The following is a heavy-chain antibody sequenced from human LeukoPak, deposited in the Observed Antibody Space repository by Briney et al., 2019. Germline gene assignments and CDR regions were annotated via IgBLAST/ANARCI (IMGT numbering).Heavy chain of an antibody. Sequence: TSETLSLTCTVSGGSISSSSYYWGWTRQPPGKGLECIGSMYYSGSTYYNPSLKSRVTISVDTSKNQFSLQLSSVTAADTAVYYCARQSGGSFDYWGQGTLVTVSS. CDR2: MYYSGST. J-gene: IGHJ4*02. CDR1: GGSISSSSYY. CDR3: ARQSGGSFDY. D-gene: IGHD1-26*01. V-gene: IGHV4-39*01.